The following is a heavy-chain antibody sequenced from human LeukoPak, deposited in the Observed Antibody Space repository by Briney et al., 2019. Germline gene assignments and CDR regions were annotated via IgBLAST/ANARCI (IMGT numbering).Heavy chain of an antibody. V-gene: IGHV3-30*18. D-gene: IGHD3-22*01. CDR1: GFTFSNYA. Sequence: GGSLRLSCAASGFTFSNYAMTWVRQAPGKGLEWVAVISYDGSNKYYADSVKGRFTISRDNSKNSLYLQMNSLRTEDTALYYCAKQYYYDSSGYPIPHFDYWGQGTLVTVSS. CDR3: AKQYYYDSSGYPIPHFDY. J-gene: IGHJ4*02. CDR2: ISYDGSNK.